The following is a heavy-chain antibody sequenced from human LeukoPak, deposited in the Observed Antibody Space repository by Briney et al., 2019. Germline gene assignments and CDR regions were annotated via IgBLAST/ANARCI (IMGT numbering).Heavy chain of an antibody. CDR2: IYYSGST. V-gene: IGHV4-59*08. CDR3: ASSIAVASLGLDP. D-gene: IGHD6-19*01. CDR1: GGSISSYY. J-gene: IGHJ5*02. Sequence: SETLSLTCTVSGGSISSYYWSWLRQPPGKGLEWIGYIYYSGSTNYNPSLKSRVTISVDTSKNQFSLKLSSVTAADTAVYYCASSIAVASLGLDPWGQGTLVTVSS.